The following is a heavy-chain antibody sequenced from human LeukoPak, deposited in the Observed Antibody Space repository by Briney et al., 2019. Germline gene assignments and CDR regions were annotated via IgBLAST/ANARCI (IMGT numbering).Heavy chain of an antibody. CDR2: MNPNSGNT. Sequence: GASVKVSCKXSGYTFTSYDINWVQQATRQGLEWMGWMNPNSGNTGYAQKFQGRVTITRNTSISTAYMELSSLRSEDTAVYYCARYCSSASCYMGDDAFDIWGQGTMVTVSS. V-gene: IGHV1-8*03. D-gene: IGHD2-2*02. J-gene: IGHJ3*02. CDR1: GYTFTSYD. CDR3: ARYCSSASCYMGDDAFDI.